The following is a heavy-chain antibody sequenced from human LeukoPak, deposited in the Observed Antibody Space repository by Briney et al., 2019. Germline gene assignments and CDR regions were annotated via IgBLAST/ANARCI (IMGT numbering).Heavy chain of an antibody. V-gene: IGHV3-21*01. Sequence: GGSLRLSCAASGFTFSSYSMNWVRQAPGKGLEWVSSISSSSSYIYYADSVKGRLTISRDNAKNSLYLQMNSLRAEDTAVYYCARDGQWLGHFDYWGQGTLVTVSS. CDR2: ISSSSSYI. CDR3: ARDGQWLGHFDY. D-gene: IGHD6-19*01. J-gene: IGHJ4*02. CDR1: GFTFSSYS.